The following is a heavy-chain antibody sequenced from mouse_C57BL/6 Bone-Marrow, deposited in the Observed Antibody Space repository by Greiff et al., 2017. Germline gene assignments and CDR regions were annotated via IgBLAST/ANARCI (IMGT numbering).Heavy chain of an antibody. CDR2: IHPNSGST. D-gene: IGHD1-1*01. V-gene: IGHV1-64*01. CDR3: ARRGGSSYGWYFDV. Sequence: QVQLQQPGAELVKPGASVKLSCKASGYTFTSYWMHWVKQRPGQGLEWIGMIHPNSGSTNYNEKFKSKATLTADKSSSTAYMQRSSLTSEDSAVYYCARRGGSSYGWYFDVWGTGTTVTVSS. J-gene: IGHJ1*03. CDR1: GYTFTSYW.